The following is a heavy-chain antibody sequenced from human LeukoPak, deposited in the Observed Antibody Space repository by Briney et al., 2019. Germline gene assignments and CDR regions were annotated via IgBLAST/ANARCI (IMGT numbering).Heavy chain of an antibody. CDR2: IYSGGST. V-gene: IGHV3-53*01. CDR3: ARDQRMDTAMDYYMDV. D-gene: IGHD5-18*01. CDR1: GFTVSSNY. Sequence: GGSLRLSCAASGFTVSSNYMSWVRQAPGKGLEWVSVIYSGGSTYYADSVKGRFTISRDNSKNTLYLQMNSLRAEDTAVYYCARDQRMDTAMDYYMDVWGKGTTVTVSS. J-gene: IGHJ6*03.